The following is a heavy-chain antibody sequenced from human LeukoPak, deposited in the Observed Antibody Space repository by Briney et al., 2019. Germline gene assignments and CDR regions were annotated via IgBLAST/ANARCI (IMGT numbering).Heavy chain of an antibody. CDR3: AREGGITVFGVAQPGGAFDI. D-gene: IGHD3-3*01. V-gene: IGHV1-18*01. J-gene: IGHJ3*02. CDR1: GYEFTNYA. CDR2: VTAINGNT. Sequence: ASVKVSCKASGYEFTNYAISWVRQAPGQGLEWMGWVTAINGNTNYAQKFQGRINMTTDTSTNTAYMDLSSLRSEDTAVYYCAREGGITVFGVAQPGGAFDIWGQGTMVTVSS.